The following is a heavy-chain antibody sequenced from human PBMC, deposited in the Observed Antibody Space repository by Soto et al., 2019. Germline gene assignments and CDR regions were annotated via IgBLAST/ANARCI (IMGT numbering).Heavy chain of an antibody. Sequence: GGSLRLSCAASGFTFSSYEMNWVRQAPGKGLEWVSYISSSGSTIYYADSVKGRFTISRDNAKNSLYLQMNSLRAEDTAVYYCAGISGSNSWDFDVWGQGTIVTLSS. D-gene: IGHD1-26*01. CDR2: ISSSGSTI. CDR3: AGISGSNSWDFDV. CDR1: GFTFSSYE. J-gene: IGHJ3*01. V-gene: IGHV3-48*03.